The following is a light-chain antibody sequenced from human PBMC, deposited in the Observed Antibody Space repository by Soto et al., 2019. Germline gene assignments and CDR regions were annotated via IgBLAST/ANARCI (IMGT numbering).Light chain of an antibody. CDR3: QQFNNWPHT. CDR2: VAT. Sequence: EIVLTQSPATLSVSPGERATLSCRASQSVNQKLGWYQQKPGQAPRLLIYVATYRATGMPARFSGSGSGTEYTLTISNLQAEDFAVYYCQQFNNWPHTFGQGTRLEIK. J-gene: IGKJ2*01. V-gene: IGKV3-15*01. CDR1: QSVNQK.